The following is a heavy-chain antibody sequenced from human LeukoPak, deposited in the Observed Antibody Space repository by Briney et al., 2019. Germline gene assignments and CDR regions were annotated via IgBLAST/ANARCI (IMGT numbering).Heavy chain of an antibody. CDR2: TYYSGST. V-gene: IGHV4-59*08. D-gene: IGHD6-13*01. CDR1: GGAISSYY. CDR3: ATGRWGSSWYRGFDP. Sequence: PSETLSLTCTVSGGAISSYYWSWIRQPPGKGLEWIGYTYYSGSTNYNPSLKSRVTISVDTSKNQFSLKLSSVTAADTAVYYCATGRWGSSWYRGFDPWGQGTLVTVSS. J-gene: IGHJ5*02.